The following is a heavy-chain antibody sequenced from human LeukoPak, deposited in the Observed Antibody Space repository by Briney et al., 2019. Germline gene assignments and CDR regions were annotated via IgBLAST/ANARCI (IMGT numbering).Heavy chain of an antibody. V-gene: IGHV3-30*02. CDR2: IRYDGGSK. CDR1: GFTFSSYD. CDR3: AKSEYSSSSGGHYFDY. Sequence: GGSLRLSCAASGFTFSSYDMHWVRQAPGKGLEWVAFIRYDGGSKNSADSVKGRFTISRDNSKNTLYLQMNSLGAEDTAVYYCAKSEYSSSSGGHYFDYWGQGILVTVSS. D-gene: IGHD6-6*01. J-gene: IGHJ4*02.